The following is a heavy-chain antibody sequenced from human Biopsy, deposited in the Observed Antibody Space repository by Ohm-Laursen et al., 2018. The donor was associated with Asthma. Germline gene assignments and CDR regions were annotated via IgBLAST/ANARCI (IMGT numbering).Heavy chain of an antibody. CDR3: ARGSSSRLSQWELLVSGGKRAHSYYGMDV. CDR2: IYTDGST. J-gene: IGHJ6*02. Sequence: PSDTLSLTCSVSGAAISRGGYYWSWIRQPPGKGLEWIGYIYTDGSTDYNPSLKSRLSMSVDTSMNQFSLRLTSVTAADTAVYYCARGSSSRLSQWELLVSGGKRAHSYYGMDVWGQGTTVTVSS. D-gene: IGHD1-26*01. V-gene: IGHV4-31*03. CDR1: GAAISRGGYY.